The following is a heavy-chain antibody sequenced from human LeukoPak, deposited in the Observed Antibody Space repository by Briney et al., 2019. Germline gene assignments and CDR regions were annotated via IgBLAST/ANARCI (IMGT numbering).Heavy chain of an antibody. V-gene: IGHV4-59*01. CDR3: ARDGSMDV. J-gene: IGHJ6*02. CDR1: GFKFIDAW. CDR2: ISYSGST. Sequence: PGGSLRLSCAASGFKFIDAWMSWIRQPPGKGLEWIGYISYSGSTNYNPSLKSRVTISVDTSKNQFSLKLRSVTAADTAVYYCARDGSMDVWGQGTTVTVSS.